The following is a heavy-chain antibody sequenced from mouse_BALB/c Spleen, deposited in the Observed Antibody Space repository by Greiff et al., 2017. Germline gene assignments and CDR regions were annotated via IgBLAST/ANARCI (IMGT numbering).Heavy chain of an antibody. CDR2: ISSGSSTI. V-gene: IGHV5-17*02. CDR1: GFTFSSFG. J-gene: IGHJ4*01. Sequence: EVQRVESGGGLVQPGGSRKLSCAASGFTFSSFGMHWVRQAPEKGLEWVAYISSGSSTIYYADTVKGRFTISRDNPKNNLFLQMTSLRSEDTAMYYCARGGYSYYYAMDYWGQGTSVTVSS. CDR3: ARGGYSYYYAMDY. D-gene: IGHD2-3*01.